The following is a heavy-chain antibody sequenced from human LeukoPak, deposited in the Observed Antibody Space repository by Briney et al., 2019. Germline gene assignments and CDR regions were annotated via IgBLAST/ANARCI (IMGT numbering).Heavy chain of an antibody. CDR1: GYSFTDYY. J-gene: IGHJ5*02. Sequence: ASVKVSCKASGYSFTDYYIHWARQAPGQGLAWMGWINPNRGGTSYAQKFQGRVTMTRDTSITTAYMELSSLRSDDTAMYYCARDACDGVSCYNWFDPWGQGTLVTVSS. D-gene: IGHD4-17*01. CDR3: ARDACDGVSCYNWFDP. CDR2: INPNRGGT. V-gene: IGHV1-2*02.